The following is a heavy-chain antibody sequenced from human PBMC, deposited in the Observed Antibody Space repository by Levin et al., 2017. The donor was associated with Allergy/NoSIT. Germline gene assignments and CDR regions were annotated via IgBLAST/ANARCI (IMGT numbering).Heavy chain of an antibody. V-gene: IGHV4-30-2*01. J-gene: IGHJ4*02. CDR2: IYLSGST. CDR1: GGSISSGGYS. D-gene: IGHD5-18*01. Sequence: PSETLSLTCAVSGGSISSGGYSWSRIRQPPGKGLEWIGNIYLSGSTNDNPSLKSRVTMSVDRSKNQFSLKLSYVTAADTAVYYCARVAGYSYGYYFDYWGPGTLVTVSS. CDR3: ARVAGYSYGYYFDY.